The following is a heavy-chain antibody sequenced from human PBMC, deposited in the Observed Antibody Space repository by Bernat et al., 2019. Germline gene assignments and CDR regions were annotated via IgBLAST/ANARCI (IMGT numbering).Heavy chain of an antibody. V-gene: IGHV4-30-2*01. D-gene: IGHD6-19*01. CDR2: IYHSGST. CDR1: GGSITSGGYS. J-gene: IGHJ5*02. Sequence: QLQLQESGSGLVKPSQTLSLTCAVSGGSITSGGYSWSWIRQPPGKGLEWIGYIYHSGSTYYNPSLKSRVTISVDRSKNQFSLKLTSVTAADTAVYYCVRINSSLFRLDPWGQGALVTVSS. CDR3: VRINSSLFRLDP.